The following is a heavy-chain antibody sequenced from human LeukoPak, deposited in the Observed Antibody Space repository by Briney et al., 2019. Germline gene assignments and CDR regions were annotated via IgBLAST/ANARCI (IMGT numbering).Heavy chain of an antibody. J-gene: IGHJ5*02. CDR2: IRYDGSNK. D-gene: IGHD3-22*01. CDR1: GFTFSSYG. V-gene: IGHV3-30*02. Sequence: GGSLRLSCAASGFTFSSYGMHWVRQAPGKGLEWVAFIRYDGSNKYYADSVKGRSTISRDNSKNTLYLQMNSLRAEDTAVYYCARQDYYDSSGYLGWFDPWGQGTLVTVSS. CDR3: ARQDYYDSSGYLGWFDP.